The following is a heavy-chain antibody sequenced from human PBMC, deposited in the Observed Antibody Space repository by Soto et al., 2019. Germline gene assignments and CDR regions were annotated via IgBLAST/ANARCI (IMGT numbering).Heavy chain of an antibody. J-gene: IGHJ4*02. CDR1: GFTFSSYW. Sequence: EVQLVESGGGLVQPGGSLRLSCAASGFTFSSYWMHWVRQAPGKGLVWVSRINSDGSSTSYADSVKGRFTISRDNVKNTLYLQMNSLRAEDTAVYYCGAYSSSSGKGHWGQGTLVTVSS. CDR2: INSDGSST. V-gene: IGHV3-74*01. CDR3: GAYSSSSGKGH. D-gene: IGHD6-6*01.